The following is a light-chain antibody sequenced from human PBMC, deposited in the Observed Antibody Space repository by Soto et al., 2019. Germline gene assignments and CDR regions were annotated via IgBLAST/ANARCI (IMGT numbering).Light chain of an antibody. Sequence: IRMTQSPSSFSASTGDRVTITCQASQDISNYLNWYQQEPGKAPKLLIYDASNLETGVPSRFSGSGSGTDLTLTISSLQPDDFATYYCQQYNSYSLWTFGQGTKVDIK. CDR3: QQYNSYSLWT. J-gene: IGKJ1*01. CDR1: QDISNY. CDR2: DAS. V-gene: IGKV1-33*01.